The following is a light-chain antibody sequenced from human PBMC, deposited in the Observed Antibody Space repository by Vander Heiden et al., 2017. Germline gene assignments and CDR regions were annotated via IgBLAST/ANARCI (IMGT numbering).Light chain of an antibody. CDR3: QQRINWPYT. CDR2: DAS. CDR1: QSVSSY. V-gene: IGKV3-11*01. J-gene: IGKJ2*01. Sequence: EIVLTQSPATLSLSPGERATLSCRASQSVSSYLAWDQQKPGQAPRLLISDASNRATGIPARFSGGGSGTDFTLTINSLEPEDFAVYYCQQRINWPYTFGQGTKLEIK.